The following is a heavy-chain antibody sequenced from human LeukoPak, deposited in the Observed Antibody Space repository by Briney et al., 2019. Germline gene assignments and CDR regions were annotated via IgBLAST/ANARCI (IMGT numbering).Heavy chain of an antibody. Sequence: GGSLRLSCAASGPTFSTNWMSWVRQAPGKGLEWMANIKQDGSEKYYVDSVKGRFTISRDNAKNSLYLQMNSLRAEDTAVYYCAREFDISRYGMDVWGQGTTVTVSS. D-gene: IGHD3-9*01. V-gene: IGHV3-7*04. CDR3: AREFDISRYGMDV. J-gene: IGHJ6*02. CDR1: GPTFSTNW. CDR2: IKQDGSEK.